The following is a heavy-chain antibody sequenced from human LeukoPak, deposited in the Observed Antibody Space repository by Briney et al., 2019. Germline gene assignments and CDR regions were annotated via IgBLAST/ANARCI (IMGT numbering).Heavy chain of an antibody. CDR1: GYTFTSYG. J-gene: IGHJ3*02. CDR3: ARVVWGTDRAFDI. Sequence: GASVKVSCKASGYTFTSYGISWVRQAPGQGLEWMGWISAYNGNTNYAQKLQGRATMTTDTSTSTAYMELRSLRSDATAVYYCARVVWGTDRAFDIWGQGTMVTVSS. D-gene: IGHD3-16*01. V-gene: IGHV1-18*01. CDR2: ISAYNGNT.